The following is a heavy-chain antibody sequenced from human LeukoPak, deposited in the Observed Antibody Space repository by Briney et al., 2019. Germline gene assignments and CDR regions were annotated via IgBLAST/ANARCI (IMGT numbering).Heavy chain of an antibody. D-gene: IGHD6-19*01. V-gene: IGHV3-74*01. CDR1: GFSFSSYW. CDR2: VNNDGSST. Sequence: GGSLRLXCGASGFSFSSYWMHWVRQAPGKGLMWVSRVNNDGSSTTYADSVEGRFTISRDNARNTLYLQMNSLRAEDTAVYYCARSSYPYYFDYWGQGNLVTVSS. CDR3: ARSSYPYYFDY. J-gene: IGHJ4*02.